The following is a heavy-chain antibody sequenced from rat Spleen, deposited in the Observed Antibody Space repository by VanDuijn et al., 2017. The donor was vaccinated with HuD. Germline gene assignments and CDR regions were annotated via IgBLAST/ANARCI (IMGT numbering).Heavy chain of an antibody. V-gene: IGHV5-31*01. CDR3: ARRRTGFDY. CDR2: ITNTGSST. CDR1: GFTFNNYW. Sequence: EVQLMESGGGLVQPGRSLKLSCVASGFTFNNYWMTWIRQAPGKGLEWVASITNTGSSTYYRDSVKGRFTVSRDDAESTLYLQMDSLRSEETATYYCARRRTGFDYRGQGVMVTVSS. J-gene: IGHJ2*01.